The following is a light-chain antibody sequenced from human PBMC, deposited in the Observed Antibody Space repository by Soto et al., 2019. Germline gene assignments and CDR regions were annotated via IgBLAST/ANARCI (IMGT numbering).Light chain of an antibody. CDR2: DVT. J-gene: IGLJ2*01. CDR1: STDAGAYNY. V-gene: IGLV2-14*01. Sequence: QSVLNQPASVSGSPGQSITISCTGTSTDAGAYNYVSWYQQHPGKAPKLVIFDVTNRPSEVSDRFSGSKSGNTASLTISGLQFEDEADYYCSSYRGTSTPVFGGGTKVTVL. CDR3: SSYRGTSTPV.